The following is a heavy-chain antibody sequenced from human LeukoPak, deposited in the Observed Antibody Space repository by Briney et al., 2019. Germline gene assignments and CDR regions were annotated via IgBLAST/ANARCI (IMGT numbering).Heavy chain of an antibody. Sequence: GASVKVSCKASGYTFTGYYMHWVRQAPGQGLEWMGWINPNSGGTNYAQKFQGRVTMTRDTSISTAYMELSRLRSDDTAVYYCARDRQITGTKYYYYYMDVWGKGTTVTVSS. D-gene: IGHD1-7*01. CDR2: INPNSGGT. V-gene: IGHV1-2*02. J-gene: IGHJ6*03. CDR1: GYTFTGYY. CDR3: ARDRQITGTKYYYYYMDV.